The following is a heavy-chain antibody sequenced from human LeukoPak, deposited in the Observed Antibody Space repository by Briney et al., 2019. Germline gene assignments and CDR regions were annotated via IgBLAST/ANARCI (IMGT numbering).Heavy chain of an antibody. CDR2: INPNSGGT. V-gene: IGHV1-2*02. D-gene: IGHD3-22*01. Sequence: ASVKVSCKASGYTFTGYYMHWVRQAPGQGLEWMGWINPNSGGTNYAQKFQGRVTMTRDTSISTAYMELRSLRSDDTAVYYCARDWAYYYDSSGYLPTNFDYWGQGTLVTVSS. CDR1: GYTFTGYY. CDR3: ARDWAYYYDSSGYLPTNFDY. J-gene: IGHJ4*02.